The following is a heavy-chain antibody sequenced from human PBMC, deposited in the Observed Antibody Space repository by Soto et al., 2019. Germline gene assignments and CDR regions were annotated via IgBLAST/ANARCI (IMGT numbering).Heavy chain of an antibody. J-gene: IGHJ4*01. D-gene: IGHD3-3*02. V-gene: IGHV3-30*18. CDR1: GFTFSSFG. CDR2: ISYDGTEE. Sequence: LRLSCAASGFTFSSFGMHWVRQAPGKVLEWVAVISYDGTEEKYADSVKGRATVSRDNSKNTVYLQMNRLRGDDSAIYYCAKGRFDVVTISPFDHWGQGTLVTVSS. CDR3: AKGRFDVVTISPFDH.